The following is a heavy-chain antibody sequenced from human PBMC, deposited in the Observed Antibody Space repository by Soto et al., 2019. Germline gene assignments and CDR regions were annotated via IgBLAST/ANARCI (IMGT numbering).Heavy chain of an antibody. V-gene: IGHV1-2*04. CDR1: GYTFTSYD. CDR2: INPNSGGT. Sequence: ASVKVSCKASGYTFTSYDIDWVRQATGQGLEWMGWINPNSGGTNYAQKFQGWVTMTRDTSISTAYMELSRLRSDDTAVYYCARKAGVLRFLEWPRHDAFDIWGQGTMVTVSS. J-gene: IGHJ3*02. CDR3: ARKAGVLRFLEWPRHDAFDI. D-gene: IGHD3-3*01.